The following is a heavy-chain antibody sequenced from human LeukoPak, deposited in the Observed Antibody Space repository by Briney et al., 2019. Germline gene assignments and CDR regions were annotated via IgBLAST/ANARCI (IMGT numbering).Heavy chain of an antibody. CDR2: INHSGNT. J-gene: IGHJ3*01. CDR1: GGSFSGYY. V-gene: IGHV4-34*01. D-gene: IGHD5-24*01. CDR3: ASRARWLQLFS. Sequence: SETLSLTCAVYGGSFSGYYWSWIRQPPGKGLEWIGEINHSGNTNYNPSLKSRVTISVDTSKNQFSLKLSSVTAADTAVYYCASRARWLQLFSWGQGTMVTVSS.